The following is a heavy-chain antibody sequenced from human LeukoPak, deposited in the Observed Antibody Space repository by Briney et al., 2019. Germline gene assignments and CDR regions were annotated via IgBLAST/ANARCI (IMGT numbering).Heavy chain of an antibody. D-gene: IGHD2-21*01. J-gene: IGHJ6*03. CDR2: IIPIFGTA. V-gene: IGHV1-69*05. CDR3: ARGIPYYYMDV. CDR1: GGTFSSYA. Sequence: ASVNVSGKASGGTFSSYAISWVRQAPGQGLEWMGGIIPIFGTANYAQKFQGRVTITTDESTSTAYMELSSLRSEDTAVYYCARGIPYYYMDVWGKGTTVTVSS.